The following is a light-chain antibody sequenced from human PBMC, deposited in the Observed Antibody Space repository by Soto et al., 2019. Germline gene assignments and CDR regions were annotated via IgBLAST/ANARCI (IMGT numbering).Light chain of an antibody. Sequence: IVVTQSPVALSFSPGEIASLSCRASQSVSNYLAWYQQKPGQAPRLLIYDAAKRATGIPARFSGSGSETDFTLTISSLEPEDFGVYYCQKRSDWPLNFGGGTKVDIK. CDR1: QSVSNY. CDR2: DAA. J-gene: IGKJ4*01. CDR3: QKRSDWPLN. V-gene: IGKV3-11*01.